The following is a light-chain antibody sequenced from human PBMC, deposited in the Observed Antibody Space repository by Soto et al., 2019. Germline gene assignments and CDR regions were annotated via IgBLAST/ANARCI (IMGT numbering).Light chain of an antibody. J-gene: IGLJ1*01. CDR1: SSDVGGNKY. V-gene: IGLV2-14*01. Sequence: QSALTQPASVSGSPGQSSTISCTGSSSDVGGNKYVSWYQQYPGKAPKLMICDVSNRPSGVSNRFSGSKSGNTASLTISGLQAEDEADYYCSAFTGTTYGFGTGTKVTVL. CDR2: DVS. CDR3: SAFTGTTYG.